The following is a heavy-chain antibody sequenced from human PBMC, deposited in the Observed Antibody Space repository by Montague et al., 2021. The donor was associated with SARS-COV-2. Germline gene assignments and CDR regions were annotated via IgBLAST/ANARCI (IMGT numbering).Heavy chain of an antibody. CDR3: ARSSAPSITIFGVSNTYWYFDP. Sequence: TLSLTCTVSGGSISSGGYYWSWIRQHPGKGLEWMGYIYYSGSTYYNPSLKSRVTISVDTSKNQFSLKLSSVTAADTAVYYCARSSAPSITIFGVSNTYWYFDPWGRGTLVTVSS. D-gene: IGHD3-3*01. CDR1: GGSISSGGYY. V-gene: IGHV4-31*03. J-gene: IGHJ2*01. CDR2: IYYSGST.